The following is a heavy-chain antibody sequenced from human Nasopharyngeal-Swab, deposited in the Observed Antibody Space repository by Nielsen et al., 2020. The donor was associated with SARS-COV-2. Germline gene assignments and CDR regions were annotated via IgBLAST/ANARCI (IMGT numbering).Heavy chain of an antibody. CDR3: AGGTGWLTDS. D-gene: IGHD3-9*01. V-gene: IGHV3-7*03. CDR2: IKQDGSEK. Sequence: GESLKISCAASGFTFSSYWMSWVRQAPGKELEWVANIKQDGSEKYYVDSVRGRFTISRDNAKNSLSLVMTSLRADDTAVYYCAGGTGWLTDSWGQGTLVTVSS. J-gene: IGHJ4*02. CDR1: GFTFSSYW.